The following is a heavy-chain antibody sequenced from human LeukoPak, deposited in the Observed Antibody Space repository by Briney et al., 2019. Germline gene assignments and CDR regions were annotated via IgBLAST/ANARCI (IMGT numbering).Heavy chain of an antibody. V-gene: IGHV4-59*01. CDR3: ARGRDSSGYYPFDY. CDR2: IYYSGST. D-gene: IGHD3-22*01. J-gene: IGHJ4*02. Sequence: SETLSLTCTVSGGSISSYYWSWIRQPPGKGLEWIGYIYYSGSTNYNPSLKSRVTISVDTSKNQFSLKLSSVTAVDTAVYYCARGRDSSGYYPFDYWGQGTLVTVSS. CDR1: GGSISSYY.